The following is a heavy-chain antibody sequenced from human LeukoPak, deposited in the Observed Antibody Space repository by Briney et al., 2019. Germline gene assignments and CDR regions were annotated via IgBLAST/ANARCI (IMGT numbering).Heavy chain of an antibody. CDR2: ISGSGGST. D-gene: IGHD4-23*01. CDR3: ARAVGGNSYYYYMDV. J-gene: IGHJ6*03. Sequence: PGGSLRLSCAASGFTFSSYAMSWVRQAPGKGLEWVSAISGSGGSTYYADSVKGRFTISRDNSKNTLYLQMNSLRAEDTAVYYCARAVGGNSYYYYMDVWGQGTTVTVSS. V-gene: IGHV3-23*01. CDR1: GFTFSSYA.